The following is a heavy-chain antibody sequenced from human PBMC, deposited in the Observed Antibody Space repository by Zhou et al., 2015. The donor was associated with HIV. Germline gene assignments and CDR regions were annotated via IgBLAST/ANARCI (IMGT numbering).Heavy chain of an antibody. CDR3: AKDGLALVVPYYYYMDV. Sequence: QVQLVESGGGVVQPGRSLRLSCAASGFTFSSYVMHWIRQAPGKGLEWVAVTSNDGSDKNYAKSVKGRFTISRDNSKHTLYLQMNGLRPEDTAVYYCAKDGLALVVPYYYYMDVWGKGTTVTVSS. J-gene: IGHJ6*03. D-gene: IGHD2-15*01. V-gene: IGHV3-30-3*01. CDR2: TSNDGSDK. CDR1: GFTFSSYV.